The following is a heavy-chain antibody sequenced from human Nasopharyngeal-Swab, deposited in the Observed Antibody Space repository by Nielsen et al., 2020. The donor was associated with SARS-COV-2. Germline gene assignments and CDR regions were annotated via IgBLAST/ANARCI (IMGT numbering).Heavy chain of an antibody. J-gene: IGHJ4*02. CDR2: ISSRSSNI. CDR1: GFVFSIYG. V-gene: IGHV3-21*01. Sequence: GGSLRLSCAASGFVFSIYGMNWVRQAPGKGLEWVSSISSRSSNIYYADSVKGRFTTSRDNAKNSLYLQMNSLRAEDTAVYYCARDIGGGRYGSDYWGQGTLVTVSS. D-gene: IGHD3-16*01. CDR3: ARDIGGGRYGSDY.